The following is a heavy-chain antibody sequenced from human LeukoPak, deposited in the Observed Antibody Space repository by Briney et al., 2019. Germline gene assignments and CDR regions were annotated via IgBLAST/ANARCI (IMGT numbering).Heavy chain of an antibody. CDR1: GFTFSSYW. Sequence: GGSLRLSCAASGFTFSSYWMSWVRQAPGKGLKWVANIKQDGSEKYYVDSVKGRFTISRDNAKNSLYLQMNSLRAEDTAVYYCARRTSIAARPLDYWGQGTLVTVSS. CDR3: ARRTSIAARPLDY. D-gene: IGHD6-6*01. CDR2: IKQDGSEK. J-gene: IGHJ4*02. V-gene: IGHV3-7*01.